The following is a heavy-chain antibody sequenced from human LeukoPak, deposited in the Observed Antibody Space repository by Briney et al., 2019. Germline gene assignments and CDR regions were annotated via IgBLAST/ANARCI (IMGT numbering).Heavy chain of an antibody. CDR3: TTPVYDSSGYYLDY. J-gene: IGHJ4*02. Sequence: ASVKVSCKVSGYTLTELSMHWVRQAPGKGLEWKGGFDPEDGETIYAQKFQGRVTMTEDTSTDTAYMELSSLRSEDTAVYYCTTPVYDSSGYYLDYWGQGTLVTVSS. CDR1: GYTLTELS. CDR2: FDPEDGET. D-gene: IGHD3-22*01. V-gene: IGHV1-24*01.